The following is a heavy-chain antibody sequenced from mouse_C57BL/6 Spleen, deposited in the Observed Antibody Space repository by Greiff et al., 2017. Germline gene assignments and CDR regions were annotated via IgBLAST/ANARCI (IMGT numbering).Heavy chain of an antibody. CDR2: IDPSDSET. V-gene: IGHV1-52*01. D-gene: IGHD2-5*01. J-gene: IGHJ4*01. CDR3: ARSYSNYRYAMDD. Sequence: QVQLQQPGAELVRPGSSVKLSCKASGYTFTSYWMHWVKQRPIQGLEWIGNIDPSDSETHYNQKFKDKATLTVDKSSSTAYMQLSSLTSEDSAVYYCARSYSNYRYAMDDWGQGTSVTVSS. CDR1: GYTFTSYW.